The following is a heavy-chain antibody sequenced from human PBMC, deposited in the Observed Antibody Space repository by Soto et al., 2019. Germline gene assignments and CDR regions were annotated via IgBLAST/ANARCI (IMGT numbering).Heavy chain of an antibody. V-gene: IGHV1-2*04. Sequence: ASVQVSCKASGYTFTGYYMHWVRQAPGQRLESMGWINPNSGGTNYAQKFQGWVTMTRDTSISTAYRELSRLRSDDTALYYCARAGGGYSGYVVPPASYYYYYMVVWGKGTTVTVSS. D-gene: IGHD5-12*01. J-gene: IGHJ6*03. CDR1: GYTFTGYY. CDR2: INPNSGGT. CDR3: ARAGGGYSGYVVPPASYYYYYMVV.